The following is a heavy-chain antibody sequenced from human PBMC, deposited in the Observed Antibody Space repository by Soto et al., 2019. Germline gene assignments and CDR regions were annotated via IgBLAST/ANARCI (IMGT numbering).Heavy chain of an antibody. D-gene: IGHD3-10*01. Sequence: SETLSLTCAVYGGSFSGYYWSWIRQPPGKGLEWIGEINHSGSTNYNPSLKSRVTISVDTSKNQFSLKLSSVTAADTAVYYCARASYRSLWFGELRTDYGMDVWGQGTTVTVAS. V-gene: IGHV4-34*01. CDR1: GGSFSGYY. CDR3: ARASYRSLWFGELRTDYGMDV. CDR2: INHSGST. J-gene: IGHJ6*02.